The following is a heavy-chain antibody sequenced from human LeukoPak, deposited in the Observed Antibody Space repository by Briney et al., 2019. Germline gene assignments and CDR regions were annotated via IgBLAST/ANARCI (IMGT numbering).Heavy chain of an antibody. CDR2: ISGSGGST. CDR3: ARDLVDIVTTTRVWYFDL. CDR1: GFTFSSFA. D-gene: IGHD5-12*01. Sequence: GGSLRLSCAASGFTFSSFAMSWVRQAPGKGLEWVSSISGSGGSTYYADSVKGRFTISRDNSHNTLYLQMNSLRAEDTAVYYCARDLVDIVTTTRVWYFDLWGRGTLVTVSS. J-gene: IGHJ2*01. V-gene: IGHV3-23*01.